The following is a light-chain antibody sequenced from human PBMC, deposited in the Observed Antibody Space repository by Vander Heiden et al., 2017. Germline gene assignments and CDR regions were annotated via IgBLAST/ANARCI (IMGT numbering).Light chain of an antibody. CDR3: QQYYATPHT. J-gene: IGKJ2*01. V-gene: IGKV4-1*01. Sequence: LSPHSLPRSRGEKETIKCKTRQSVLYASNNKNDLAGYQQKPGQPPQLLIYWASTRESGVPDRVSGSGSATDFTLTISSLQAEEVAVYYCQQYYATPHTFGQGTKLEIK. CDR1: QSVLYASNNKND. CDR2: WAS.